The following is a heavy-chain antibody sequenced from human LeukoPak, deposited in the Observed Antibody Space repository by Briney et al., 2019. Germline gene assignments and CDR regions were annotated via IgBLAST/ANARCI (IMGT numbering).Heavy chain of an antibody. CDR2: INHSGST. V-gene: IGHV4-34*01. D-gene: IGHD3-16*02. CDR3: ARHGYDYVWGSYRYNWFDP. J-gene: IGHJ5*02. Sequence: SETLSLTCTVSGGSISSYYWSWIREPPGKGLEWIGEINHSGSTNYNPSLKSRVTISVDTSKNQFSLKLSSVTAADTAVYYCARHGYDYVWGSYRYNWFDPWGQGTLVTVSS. CDR1: GGSISSYY.